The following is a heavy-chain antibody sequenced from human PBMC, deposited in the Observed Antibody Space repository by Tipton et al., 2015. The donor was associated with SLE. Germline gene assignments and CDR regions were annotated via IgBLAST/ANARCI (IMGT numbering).Heavy chain of an antibody. D-gene: IGHD3-22*01. CDR1: GGSISSYY. J-gene: IGHJ4*02. CDR3: ARRLGSSGFDY. Sequence: TLSLTCTVSGGSISSYYWSWIRQPPGKGLEWIGYIYYSGSTNYNPSLKSRVTISVDTSKNQFSPKLSSVTAADTAVYYCARRLGSSGFDYWGQGTLVTVSS. V-gene: IGHV4-59*08. CDR2: IYYSGST.